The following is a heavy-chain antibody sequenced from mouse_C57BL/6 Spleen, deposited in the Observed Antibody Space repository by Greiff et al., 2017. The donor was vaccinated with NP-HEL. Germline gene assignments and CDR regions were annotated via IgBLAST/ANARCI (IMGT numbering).Heavy chain of an antibody. Sequence: DVKLVESGGGLVKPGGSLKLSCAASGFTFSDYGMHWVRQAPKKGLEWVAYISSGSRTIYYADTVKGRFTLARDNAKNTLFRQRTSLRSEDTAMYYCARNYCSSAWFAYWGQGTLVTVSA. J-gene: IGHJ3*01. CDR1: GFTFSDYG. D-gene: IGHD1-1*01. CDR3: ARNYCSSAWFAY. CDR2: ISSGSRTI. V-gene: IGHV5-17*01.